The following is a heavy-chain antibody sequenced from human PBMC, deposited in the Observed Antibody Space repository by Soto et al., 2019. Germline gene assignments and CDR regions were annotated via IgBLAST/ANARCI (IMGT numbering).Heavy chain of an antibody. J-gene: IGHJ5*02. CDR3: ARSRQQLATVSGPQWFAT. V-gene: IGHV3-11*06. D-gene: IGHD6-13*01. Sequence: GGSLRLSCAASVFTFSDYDMSWIRQGPGKGLECVSYISSSSSYTNYAASVRGRFAISRDNAKNSLYLQMNSLRAEDTAVYYCARSRQQLATVSGPQWFATLGPGTLVTVS. CDR2: ISSSSSYT. CDR1: VFTFSDYD.